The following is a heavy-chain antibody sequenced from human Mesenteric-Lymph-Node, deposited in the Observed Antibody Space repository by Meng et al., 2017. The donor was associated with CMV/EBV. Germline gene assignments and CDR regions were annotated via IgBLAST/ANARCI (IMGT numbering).Heavy chain of an antibody. CDR2: ISGSGGST. CDR1: GFTFSSYA. Sequence: GGSLRLSCAASGFTFSSYAMSWVRQAPGKGLEWVSVISGSGGSTYYADSVKGRFTISRDNSKNTLYLEMNSLRAEDTAVYYCAREGRGESLGMDVWGQGTTVTVSS. V-gene: IGHV3-23*01. J-gene: IGHJ6*02. D-gene: IGHD3-16*01. CDR3: AREGRGESLGMDV.